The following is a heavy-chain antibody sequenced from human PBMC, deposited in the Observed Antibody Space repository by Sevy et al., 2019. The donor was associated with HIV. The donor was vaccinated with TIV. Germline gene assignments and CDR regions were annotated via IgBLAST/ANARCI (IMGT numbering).Heavy chain of an antibody. J-gene: IGHJ4*02. Sequence: GGSLRLSCAASGFTFSKYSMSWVRQPPGKGLGWVSTLSFGCGEINYADSVKGRFTISRDNSKGSVYLQMNNLRPEDTDVYYCAREGCTKPHDYWGQGTLVTVSS. V-gene: IGHV3-23*01. CDR2: LSFGCGEI. D-gene: IGHD2-8*01. CDR3: AREGCTKPHDY. CDR1: GFTFSKYS.